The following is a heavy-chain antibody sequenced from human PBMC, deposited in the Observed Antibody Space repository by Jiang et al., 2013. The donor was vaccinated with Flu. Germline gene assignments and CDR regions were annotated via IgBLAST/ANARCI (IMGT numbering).Heavy chain of an antibody. D-gene: IGHD3-10*01. J-gene: IGHJ4*02. V-gene: IGHV4-31*03. Sequence: TCSVSGDSISSGRHYWSWIRQHPGKGLEWIGYVYYTGNTYSTPSLKSRLIMSVDTSKNQFSLQLSSMSAADTAVYYCARAYYFGSGNYYNGFDFWGQGLLVTVSS. CDR1: GDSISSGRHY. CDR3: ARAYYFGSGNYYNGFDF. CDR2: VYYTGNT.